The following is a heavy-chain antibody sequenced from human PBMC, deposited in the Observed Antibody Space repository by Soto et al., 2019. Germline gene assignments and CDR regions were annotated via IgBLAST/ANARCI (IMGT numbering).Heavy chain of an antibody. J-gene: IGHJ6*02. Sequence: ASVKVSCKTSGYTFNNYGISWVRQAPGQGLEWMGWISDYNGNTNYAQKFQGRVTMTTDTSTKTVYMVLTSLRSDDTAVYYCARDGYYDSESYGMDVWGRGTTVTVSS. CDR2: ISDYNGNT. CDR1: GYTFNNYG. D-gene: IGHD3-16*01. V-gene: IGHV1-18*01. CDR3: ARDGYYDSESYGMDV.